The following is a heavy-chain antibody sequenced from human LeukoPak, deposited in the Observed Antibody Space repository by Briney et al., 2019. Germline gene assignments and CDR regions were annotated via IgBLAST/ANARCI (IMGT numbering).Heavy chain of an antibody. D-gene: IGHD5-24*01. V-gene: IGHV3-23*01. CDR2: IASDGSST. CDR3: ARRDDHNGRDY. Sequence: GGSLRLSCAASGFTFSAYAVRWVRQAPGKGLVWVSRIASDGSSTTYADSVKGRFTISRDNSKNTVYLQMNSLRAEDTAMYYCARRDDHNGRDYWGQGTLVTVSS. CDR1: GFTFSAYA. J-gene: IGHJ4*02.